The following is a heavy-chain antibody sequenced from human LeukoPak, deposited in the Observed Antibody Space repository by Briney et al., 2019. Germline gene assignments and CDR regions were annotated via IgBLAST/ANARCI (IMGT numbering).Heavy chain of an antibody. CDR1: GFIFSSFE. CDR3: ARDGESSGFYALDC. CDR2: ISSSGSSI. V-gene: IGHV3-48*03. Sequence: GGSLRLSCAASGFIFSSFEMNWVRQAPGKGLEWISYISSSGSSIYYADSVKGRFSISRDNAKNSLYLQMNSLRAEDTAVYYCARDGESSGFYALDCWGQGTLVTVSS. D-gene: IGHD3-22*01. J-gene: IGHJ4*02.